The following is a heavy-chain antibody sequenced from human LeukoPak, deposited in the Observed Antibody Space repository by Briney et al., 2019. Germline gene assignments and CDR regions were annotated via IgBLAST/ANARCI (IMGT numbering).Heavy chain of an antibody. V-gene: IGHV3-15*01. J-gene: IGHJ4*02. D-gene: IGHD3-22*01. CDR2: IKSKTDGGTT. Sequence: KPGGSLRLSCAASGFTFSNAWMSWVRQAPGKGLEWVGRIKSKTDGGTTDYAAPVKGRFTISRDDSKNTLYLQMDSLKTEDTAVYYCTTDWGTNYYDSSFDYWGQGTLVTVSS. CDR3: TTDWGTNYYDSSFDY. CDR1: GFTFSNAW.